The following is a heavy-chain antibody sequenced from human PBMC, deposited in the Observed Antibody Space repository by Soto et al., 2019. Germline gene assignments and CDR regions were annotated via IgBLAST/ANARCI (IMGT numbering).Heavy chain of an antibody. CDR3: ARDILFDY. D-gene: IGHD2-15*01. CDR2: INPSGGST. J-gene: IGHJ4*02. Sequence: ASVKVSCKASGGTFSSYAISWVRQAPGQGLEWMGIINPSGGSTSYAQKFQGRVTITRDTSASTAYMELSSLRSEDTAVYYCARDILFDYWGQGTLVTVSS. CDR1: GGTFSSYA. V-gene: IGHV1-46*01.